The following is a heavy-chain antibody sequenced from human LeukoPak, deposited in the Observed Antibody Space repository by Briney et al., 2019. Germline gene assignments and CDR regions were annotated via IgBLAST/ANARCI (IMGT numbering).Heavy chain of an antibody. CDR2: ISSSGSTI. V-gene: IGHV3-11*04. Sequence: GGSLRLSCAASGFTFSDYYMSWIRQAPGKGLEWVSYISSSGSTIYYADSVKGRFTISRDNAKNSLYLQMNSLRAEDTAVYYCARAQTLDYYDSSPPSAFDIWGQGTMVTVSS. CDR3: ARAQTLDYYDSSPPSAFDI. D-gene: IGHD3-22*01. CDR1: GFTFSDYY. J-gene: IGHJ3*02.